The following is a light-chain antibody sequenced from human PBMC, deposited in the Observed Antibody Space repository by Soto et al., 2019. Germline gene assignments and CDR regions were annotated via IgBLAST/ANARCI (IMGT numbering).Light chain of an antibody. CDR2: DAS. CDR3: QQYNSYSPYT. V-gene: IGKV1-5*01. Sequence: DIQMTQSPSTLSASVGDRVTITCRAXXSISSWLAWYQQKPGKAPKLLIYDASSLESGVPSRFSGSGSGTEFTLTISSLQPDDFATYYCQQYNSYSPYTFGQGTKLEIK. CDR1: XSISSW. J-gene: IGKJ2*01.